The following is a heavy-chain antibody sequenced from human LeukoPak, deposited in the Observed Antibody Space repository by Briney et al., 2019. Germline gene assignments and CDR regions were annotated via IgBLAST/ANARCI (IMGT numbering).Heavy chain of an antibody. J-gene: IGHJ6*03. CDR2: MNPNSGNT. CDR3: ARGGDPWVGSRYYYYYMDV. Sequence: ASVKVSCKASGYTFTSYDNNWVRQATGPGHDWMGWMNPNSGNTGYAQKFQGRVTMTRNTSISTAYMELSSLRSEDTAVYYCARGGDPWVGSRYYYYYMDVWGKGNTVTVSS. D-gene: IGHD1-26*01. CDR1: GYTFTSYD. V-gene: IGHV1-8*01.